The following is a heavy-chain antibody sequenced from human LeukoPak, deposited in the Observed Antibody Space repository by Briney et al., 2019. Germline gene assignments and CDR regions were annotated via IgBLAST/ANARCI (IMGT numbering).Heavy chain of an antibody. CDR2: ISWDGGST. D-gene: IGHD3-16*01. Sequence: GRSLRLSCAASGFTLDDYAMHWVRQAPGKGLEWVSLISWDGGSTYYADSVKGRFTISRDNSKNSLYLQMNSLRTEDTALYYCAKDAEGDYYYYMDVWGKGTTVTVSS. V-gene: IGHV3-43*01. J-gene: IGHJ6*03. CDR1: GFTLDDYA. CDR3: AKDAEGDYYYYMDV.